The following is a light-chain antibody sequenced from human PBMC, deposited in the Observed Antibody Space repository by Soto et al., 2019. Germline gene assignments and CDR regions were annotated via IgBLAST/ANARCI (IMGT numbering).Light chain of an antibody. CDR1: QSVSSKY. CDR3: HQLYNWPRVT. V-gene: IGKV3D-20*02. J-gene: IGKJ5*01. CDR2: GAS. Sequence: EIVLTQSPGTLSLSPGERATLSCRASQSVSSKYLAWYQQKVGQAPRPLIYGASSRGXGIPARFSGSVSGTDFTITITSLETEDFAVYFCHQLYNWPRVTFGQGTRLEIK.